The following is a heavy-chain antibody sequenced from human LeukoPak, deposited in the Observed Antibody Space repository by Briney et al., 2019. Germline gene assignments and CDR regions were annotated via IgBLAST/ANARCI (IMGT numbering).Heavy chain of an antibody. V-gene: IGHV1-8*03. CDR3: ARNGREARHFQH. CDR2: MNPNSGNT. CDR1: GYTFTSYD. J-gene: IGHJ1*01. D-gene: IGHD6-6*01. Sequence: ASVKVSCKASGYTFTSYDINWVQQATGQGLEWMGWMNPNSGNTGYAQKFQGRVTITRNTSITTAYMELSSLRSEDTAIYYCARNGREARHFQHWGQGTLVTVSS.